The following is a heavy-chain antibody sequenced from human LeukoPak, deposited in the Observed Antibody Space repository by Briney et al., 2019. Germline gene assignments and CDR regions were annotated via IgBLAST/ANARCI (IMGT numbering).Heavy chain of an antibody. CDR2: IYYSGST. CDR1: GGSISSYY. D-gene: IGHD5-12*01. CDR3: ARNSPRGYAHAFDV. Sequence: KPSETLSLTCTVSGGSISSYYWSWIRQPPGKGLEWIGYIYYSGSTNYNPSLESRVTISVDTSKNQFSLKLSSVTAADTAVYYCARNSPRGYAHAFDVWGQGTMVTVSS. J-gene: IGHJ3*01. V-gene: IGHV4-59*01.